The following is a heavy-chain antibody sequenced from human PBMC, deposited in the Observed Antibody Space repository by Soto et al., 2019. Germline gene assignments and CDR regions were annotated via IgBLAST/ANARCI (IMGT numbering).Heavy chain of an antibody. D-gene: IGHD2-21*01. CDR3: AKDRRLGPFNWFDP. CDR2: ISASGTGT. V-gene: IGHV3-23*01. CDR1: GFTFGDYA. J-gene: IGHJ5*02. Sequence: PGGSLRLSCTASGFTFGDYAMSWVRQAPGKGLEWVSAISASGTGTYYANSVKGRFTISRDNSKNTLSLQMKSLRVEDTAVYYCAKDRRLGPFNWFDPWGQGTLVTVSS.